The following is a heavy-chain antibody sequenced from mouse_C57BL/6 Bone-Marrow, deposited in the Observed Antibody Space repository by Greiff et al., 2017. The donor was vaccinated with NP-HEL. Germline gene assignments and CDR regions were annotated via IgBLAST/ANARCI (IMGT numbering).Heavy chain of an antibody. CDR3: ARYPNWDVWAWFAY. CDR2: IRNKANGYTT. Sequence: EVKLMESGGGLVQPGGSLSLSCAASGFTFTDYYMSWVRQPPGKALEWLGFIRNKANGYTTEYSASVKGRFTISRDNSQSILYLQMNALGAEDSATYYCARYPNWDVWAWFAYWGQGTLVTVSA. CDR1: GFTFTDYY. D-gene: IGHD4-1*02. V-gene: IGHV7-3*01. J-gene: IGHJ3*01.